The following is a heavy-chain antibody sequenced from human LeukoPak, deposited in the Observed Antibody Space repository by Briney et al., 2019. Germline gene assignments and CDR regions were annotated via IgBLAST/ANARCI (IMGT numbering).Heavy chain of an antibody. CDR2: VSSYNGDT. CDR3: VKDWHILTGRNCLDP. J-gene: IGHJ5*02. V-gene: IGHV1-18*01. Sequence: GASVKLSCKASGYTFTSYGISWVRQAPGQGLEWMGWVSSYNGDTNYAQKFQGRVTMSTDTSTSTAYMELRSLRFDDTAIYYCVKDWHILTGRNCLDPWGQGTLVTVSS. D-gene: IGHD3-9*01. CDR1: GYTFTSYG.